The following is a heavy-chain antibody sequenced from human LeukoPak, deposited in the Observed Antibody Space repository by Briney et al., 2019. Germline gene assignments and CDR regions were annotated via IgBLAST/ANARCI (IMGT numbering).Heavy chain of an antibody. V-gene: IGHV1-46*01. CDR2: INPSGGST. J-gene: IGHJ3*02. CDR3: AREGEYDILTGSPHGAFDI. Sequence: ASVKVSCKASGYTFTSYDINWVRQATGQGLEWMGIINPSGGSTSYAQKFQGRVTMTRDTSTSTVYMELSSLRSEDTAVYYCAREGEYDILTGSPHGAFDIWGQGTMVTVSS. D-gene: IGHD3-9*01. CDR1: GYTFTSYD.